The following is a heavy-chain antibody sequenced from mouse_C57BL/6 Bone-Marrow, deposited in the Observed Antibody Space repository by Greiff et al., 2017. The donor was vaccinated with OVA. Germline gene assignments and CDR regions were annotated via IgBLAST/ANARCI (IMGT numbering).Heavy chain of an antibody. J-gene: IGHJ3*01. Sequence: DVKLQESGTVLARPGASVKMSCKTSGYTFTSYWMHWVKQRPGQGLEWIGAIYPGNSDTSYNQKFKGKAKLTAVTSASTAYMELSSLTNEDSAVYYCYLLWLRRRFAYWGQGTLVTVSA. V-gene: IGHV1-5*01. CDR1: GYTFTSYW. CDR3: YLLWLRRRFAY. D-gene: IGHD2-2*01. CDR2: IYPGNSDT.